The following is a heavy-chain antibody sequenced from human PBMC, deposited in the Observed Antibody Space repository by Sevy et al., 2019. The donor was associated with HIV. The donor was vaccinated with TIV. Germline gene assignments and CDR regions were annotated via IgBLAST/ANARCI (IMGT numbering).Heavy chain of an antibody. V-gene: IGHV3-30*04. Sequence: GGSLRLSCAAPGFTFSTYAMHWLRQAPGKGLEWVAVISHDERTTYYADSVKGRFTISRDNSKNTLYLQMDSLRPEDTTIYYCARDPGNSGNYWGQGTLVTVSS. J-gene: IGHJ4*02. D-gene: IGHD1-1*01. CDR1: GFTFSTYA. CDR3: ARDPGNSGNY. CDR2: ISHDERTT.